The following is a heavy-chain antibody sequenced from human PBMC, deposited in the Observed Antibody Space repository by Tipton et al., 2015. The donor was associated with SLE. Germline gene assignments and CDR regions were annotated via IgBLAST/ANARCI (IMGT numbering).Heavy chain of an antibody. J-gene: IGHJ4*02. CDR2: VHSSGRT. CDR1: GGFISNYY. D-gene: IGHD3-16*01. V-gene: IGHV4-4*07. CDR3: ARTDGGGATFFDQ. Sequence: TLSLTCTVSGGFISNYYWSWIRQPAGKGLEWIGRVHSSGRTHYDPSLNSRVTVSVDTSKSQISLKLTSVIAADTAVYYCARTDGGGATFFDQWGQGMLVTVSS.